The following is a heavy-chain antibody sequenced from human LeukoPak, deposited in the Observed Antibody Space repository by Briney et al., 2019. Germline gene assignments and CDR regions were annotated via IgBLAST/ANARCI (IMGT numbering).Heavy chain of an antibody. CDR3: VRRTSGSYSDY. J-gene: IGHJ4*02. Sequence: SETLSLTCSVSGGSVSRSDSHWGWIRQAPGTGLEWIGSIYYSGSTYYNPSLKNRVTMSVDTSKNQFSLKLSSVTAADTAVYYCVRRTSGSYSDYWGQGTLVTVSS. CDR1: GGSVSRSDSH. V-gene: IGHV4-39*01. CDR2: IYYSGST. D-gene: IGHD1-26*01.